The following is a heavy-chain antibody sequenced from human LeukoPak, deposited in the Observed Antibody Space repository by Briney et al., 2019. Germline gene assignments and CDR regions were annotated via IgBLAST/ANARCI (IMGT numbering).Heavy chain of an antibody. J-gene: IGHJ4*02. CDR1: GFSLTSSA. CDR2: IKSKTDGGTT. CDR3: TTGGWNDEVLDY. D-gene: IGHD1-1*01. Sequence: PGGSLRLSCAASGFSLTSSAMSWVRQAPGKGLEWVGRIKSKTDGGTTDYAAPVKGRFTISRDDSKNTLYLQMNSLKTEDTAVYYCTTGGWNDEVLDYWGQGTLVTVSS. V-gene: IGHV3-15*01.